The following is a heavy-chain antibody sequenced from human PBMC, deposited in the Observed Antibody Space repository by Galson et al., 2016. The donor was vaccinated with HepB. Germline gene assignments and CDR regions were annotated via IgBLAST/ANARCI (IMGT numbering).Heavy chain of an antibody. Sequence: SLRLSCAASGFSFSLYDMHWVRQVTGKGLEWVSAIGTAPGDTNYLDSVKGRFTISRESADNSLYLQMNSLRPGDTAVYYCARGKSLSTTPWNYGLDVWGKGTTVTVSS. J-gene: IGHJ6*04. CDR1: GFSFSLYD. V-gene: IGHV3-13*01. CDR3: ARGKSLSTTPWNYGLDV. CDR2: IGTAPGDT. D-gene: IGHD4-17*01.